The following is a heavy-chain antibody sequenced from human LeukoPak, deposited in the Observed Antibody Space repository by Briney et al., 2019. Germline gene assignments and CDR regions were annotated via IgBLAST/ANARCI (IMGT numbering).Heavy chain of an antibody. Sequence: GASVKVSCKASGYTFTSYYMHWVRQAPGQGLEWMGIINPSGGSTSYAQKFQGRVTMTRDMSISTAYMELSRLRSDDTAVYYCARVNGIVATIYYFDYWGQGTLVTVSS. V-gene: IGHV1-46*01. CDR2: INPSGGST. D-gene: IGHD5-12*01. CDR3: ARVNGIVATIYYFDY. CDR1: GYTFTSYY. J-gene: IGHJ4*02.